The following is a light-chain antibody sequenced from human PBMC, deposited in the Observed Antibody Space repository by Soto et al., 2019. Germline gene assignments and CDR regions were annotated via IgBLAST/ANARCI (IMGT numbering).Light chain of an antibody. V-gene: IGLV4-60*03. CDR2: LEGSGNY. J-gene: IGLJ3*02. CDR1: SGRSTYI. CDR3: ETWDSNTRV. Sequence: QPVLTQSSSASASLGSSVKLTCTLSSGRSTYIIAWHQQQPGKAPRYLMKLEGSGNYNKGSGVPDRFSGSSSGADRYLSISNLQSEDEADYYCETWDSNTRVFGGGNKAHRP.